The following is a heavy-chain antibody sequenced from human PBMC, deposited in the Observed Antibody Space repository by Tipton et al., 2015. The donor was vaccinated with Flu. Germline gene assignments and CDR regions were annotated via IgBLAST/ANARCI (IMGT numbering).Heavy chain of an antibody. Sequence: TLSLTCTVSGASIGSGSFYWTWLRQPAGKGLEWIGRLYTAGGTTYNSSLKSRVTISLDTPKNQFSLSLNSVTAADTAVYFCARQRSYYDTSGPRGGGFYLDYWGQGALVTVSS. J-gene: IGHJ4*02. CDR2: LYTAGGT. CDR1: GASIGSGSFY. CDR3: ARQRSYYDTSGPRGGGFYLDY. D-gene: IGHD3-16*01. V-gene: IGHV4-61*02.